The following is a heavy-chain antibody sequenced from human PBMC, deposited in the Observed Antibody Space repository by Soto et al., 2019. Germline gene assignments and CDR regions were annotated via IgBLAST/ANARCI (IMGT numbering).Heavy chain of an antibody. V-gene: IGHV3-30*18. Sequence: PGGSLRLSCAASGFTFSSYGMHWVRQAPGKGLEWVAVISYDGSNKYYADSVKGRFTISRDNSKNTLYLQMNSLRAEDTAVYYCAKPAFLLLHPVGYLDYWGQGTLVTVSS. J-gene: IGHJ4*02. CDR3: AKPAFLLLHPVGYLDY. D-gene: IGHD3-22*01. CDR1: GFTFSSYG. CDR2: ISYDGSNK.